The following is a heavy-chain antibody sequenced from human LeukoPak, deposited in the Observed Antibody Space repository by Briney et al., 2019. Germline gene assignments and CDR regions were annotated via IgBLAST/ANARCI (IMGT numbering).Heavy chain of an antibody. Sequence: SETLSLTCTVSGGSISSSSYYWGWIRQPPGKGLEWIGEINHSGSTNYNPSLKSRVTISVDTSKNQFSLKLSSVTAADTAVYYCARGLDIVVVVAATNYGMDVWGQGTTVTVSS. CDR3: ARGLDIVVVVAATNYGMDV. CDR1: GGSISSSSYY. J-gene: IGHJ6*02. D-gene: IGHD2-15*01. V-gene: IGHV4-39*07. CDR2: INHSGST.